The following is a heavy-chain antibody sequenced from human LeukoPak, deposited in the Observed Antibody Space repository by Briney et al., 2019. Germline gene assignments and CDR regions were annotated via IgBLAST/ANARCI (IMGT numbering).Heavy chain of an antibody. J-gene: IGHJ4*02. Sequence: PGGSLRLSCAASGFTVSNNFLMWVRQAPGKGLEWVSLIYSGGDMRYAGSVKGRFTISRDDAESSLYVQMNSLRDEDTAVYYCARFGYSGWNLEYWGQGTLVTVSS. D-gene: IGHD5-12*01. V-gene: IGHV3-66*01. CDR1: GFTVSNNF. CDR3: ARFGYSGWNLEY. CDR2: IYSGGDM.